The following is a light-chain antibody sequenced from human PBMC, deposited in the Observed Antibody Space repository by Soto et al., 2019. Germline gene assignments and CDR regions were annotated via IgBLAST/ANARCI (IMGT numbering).Light chain of an antibody. Sequence: EIVLTRSPGTLSLSPAARATVSCRASQSVSSSSLAWYQQNPGQAPRLLIYEASSRATGIPDRFSGSGSGTDFTLTISRLEPEDFAVYYCQQYRTFGQGTKLDIK. CDR2: EAS. CDR3: QQYRT. J-gene: IGKJ1*01. CDR1: QSVSSSS. V-gene: IGKV3-20*01.